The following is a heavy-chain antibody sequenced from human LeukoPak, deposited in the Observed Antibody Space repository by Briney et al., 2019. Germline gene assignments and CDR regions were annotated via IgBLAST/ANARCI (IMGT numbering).Heavy chain of an antibody. J-gene: IGHJ4*02. D-gene: IGHD2-21*01. V-gene: IGHV3-33*01. CDR1: GFTFSDYG. CDR3: VRELPPVVQYYFDH. Sequence: PGGSLRLSYAASGFTFSDYGMHWVRQAPGKGLEWVAVIWYDGSNIYYADSVKGRFTISRDNSRNTLYLQMNSLRAEDTAVYYCVRELPPVVQYYFDHWGPGTLVTVSS. CDR2: IWYDGSNI.